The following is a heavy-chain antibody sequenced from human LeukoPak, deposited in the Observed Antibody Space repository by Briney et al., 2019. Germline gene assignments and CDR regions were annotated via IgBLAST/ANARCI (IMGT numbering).Heavy chain of an antibody. J-gene: IGHJ4*02. CDR1: GFTFSSYG. CDR2: ILSDGSKE. V-gene: IGHV3-33*01. Sequence: PGGSLRLSCAASGFTFSSYGMHWVRQAPGKGLEWVAVILSDGSKEFYTDSVKGRFTISRDNSKNTLYLQMDSLRAEDTAVYYCARDSLGLQPSLDYWGQGTLDAVSS. D-gene: IGHD4-11*01. CDR3: ARDSLGLQPSLDY.